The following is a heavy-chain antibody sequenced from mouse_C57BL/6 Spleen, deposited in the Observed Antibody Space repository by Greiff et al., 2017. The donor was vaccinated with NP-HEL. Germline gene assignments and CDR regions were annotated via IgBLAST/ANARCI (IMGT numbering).Heavy chain of an antibody. V-gene: IGHV1-69*01. Sequence: QVQLQQSGAELVMPGASVKLSCKASGYTFTSYWMHWVKQRPGQGLEWIGEIDPSDSYTNYTQKFKGKSTLTVDKSSSTAYMQLSSLTSEDSAVYYCARRTSGGDIDYGGQGTTLTVSS. J-gene: IGHJ2*01. CDR3: ARRTSGGDIDY. CDR2: IDPSDSYT. CDR1: GYTFTSYW. D-gene: IGHD3-3*01.